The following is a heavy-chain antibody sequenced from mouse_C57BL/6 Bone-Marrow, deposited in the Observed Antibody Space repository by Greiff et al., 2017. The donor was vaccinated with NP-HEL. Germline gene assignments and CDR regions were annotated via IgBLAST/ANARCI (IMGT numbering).Heavy chain of an antibody. J-gene: IGHJ3*01. CDR1: GYTFTSYW. D-gene: IGHD2-4*01. CDR3: ARQELRQGFAY. CDR2: IHPNSGST. Sequence: QVQLKQPGAELVKPGASVKLSCKASGYTFTSYWMHWVKQRPGQGLEWIGMIHPNSGSTNYNEKFKSKATLTVDKSSSTAYMQLSSLTSEDSAVYYCARQELRQGFAYWGQGTLVTVSA. V-gene: IGHV1-64*01.